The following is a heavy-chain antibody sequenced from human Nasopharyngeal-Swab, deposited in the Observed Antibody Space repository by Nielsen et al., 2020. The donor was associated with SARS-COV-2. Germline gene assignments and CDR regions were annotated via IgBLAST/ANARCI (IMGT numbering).Heavy chain of an antibody. V-gene: IGHV1-24*01. D-gene: IGHD1-26*01. J-gene: IGHJ5*02. Sequence: VRQMPGKGLEWMGGFDPEDGETIYAQKFQDRVTMTEDTSTDTAYMELSSLRSEDTAVYYCATGTVVGATGWFDPWGQGTLVTVSS. CDR3: ATGTVVGATGWFDP. CDR2: FDPEDGET.